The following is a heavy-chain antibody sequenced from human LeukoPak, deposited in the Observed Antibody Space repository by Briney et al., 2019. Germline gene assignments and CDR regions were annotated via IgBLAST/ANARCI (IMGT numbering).Heavy chain of an antibody. D-gene: IGHD1-26*01. CDR2: MNQDGSGT. CDR1: VLAFCTDW. V-gene: IGHV3-7*01. J-gene: IGHJ5*02. CDR3: TREDRVGGSLDA. Sequence: GGSLRLSSAASVLAFCTDWMSCGRQGPARREEWVSSMNQDGSGTHYSASVKGRFTISRDNAKNTVSLQMNSLRVEDTALYYCTREDRVGGSLDAWGQGTLVTASS.